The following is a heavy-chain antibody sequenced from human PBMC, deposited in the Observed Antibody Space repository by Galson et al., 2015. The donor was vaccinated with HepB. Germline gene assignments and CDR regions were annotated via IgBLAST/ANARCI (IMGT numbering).Heavy chain of an antibody. CDR3: MRGHPATMAGAS. J-gene: IGHJ5*02. D-gene: IGHD4/OR15-4a*01. Sequence: SLRLSCAASGFTVSSIHMSWVRQAPGKGLECVSVIDDGDRTYYADSVKGRFIISRDSSKNTLYLQMNSLRVEDTAVYFCMRGHPATMAGASWGQGTLVTVSS. V-gene: IGHV3-66*01. CDR1: GFTVSSIH. CDR2: IDDGDRT.